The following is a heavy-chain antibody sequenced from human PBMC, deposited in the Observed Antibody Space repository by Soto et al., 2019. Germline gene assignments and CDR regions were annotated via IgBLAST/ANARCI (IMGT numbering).Heavy chain of an antibody. J-gene: IGHJ4*02. D-gene: IGHD3-3*01. Sequence: QLQLQESGPGLVKPSETLSLTCTVSGGSINSNGYYWAWIRQPPGKGLEWIGSIYYSGITYYNSSLKSRVIISSDMSKNQFSLRLTSVTAADTAVYSCARHASGYYDSWGQGTLVTVSS. CDR3: ARHASGYYDS. CDR2: IYYSGIT. V-gene: IGHV4-39*01. CDR1: GGSINSNGYY.